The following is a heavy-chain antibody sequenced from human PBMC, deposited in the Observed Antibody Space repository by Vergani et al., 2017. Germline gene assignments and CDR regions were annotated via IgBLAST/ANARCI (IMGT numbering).Heavy chain of an antibody. CDR3: AREXPGVTMIVVVSLDY. J-gene: IGHJ4*02. D-gene: IGHD3-22*01. CDR2: ISSSSSYI. Sequence: EVQLVESGGGLVKPGGSLRLSCAASGFTFSSYSMNWVRQAPGKGLEWVSSISSSSSYIYYADSVKGRFTISRDNAKNSLYLQMNSLRAEDTAVYYCAREXPGVTMIVVVSLDYWGQGTLVTVSS. V-gene: IGHV3-21*01. CDR1: GFTFSSYS.